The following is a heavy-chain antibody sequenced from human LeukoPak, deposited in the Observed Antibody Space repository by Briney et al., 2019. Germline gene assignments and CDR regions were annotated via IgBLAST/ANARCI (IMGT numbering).Heavy chain of an antibody. D-gene: IGHD3-10*01. J-gene: IGHJ6*02. CDR1: GDSVSSNSAA. CDR2: TYYRSKWYN. Sequence: SQTLSLTCAISGDSVSSNSAAWNWIRQSPSRGLEWLGRTYYRSKWYNDYAVTVKSRITINPDTSKNQFSLQLNSVTPEDTAVYYCAREYYYGSGSAGGYYYGMDVWGQGTTVTVSS. V-gene: IGHV6-1*01. CDR3: AREYYYGSGSAGGYYYGMDV.